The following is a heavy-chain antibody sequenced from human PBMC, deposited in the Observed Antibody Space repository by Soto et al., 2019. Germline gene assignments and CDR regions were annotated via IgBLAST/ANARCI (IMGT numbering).Heavy chain of an antibody. V-gene: IGHV4-30-4*01. J-gene: IGHJ4*02. CDR2: IYYSGNT. D-gene: IGHD3-16*01. CDR3: AREGGESSDGLYYFDS. Sequence: QVQLQESGPGLVKPSQTLSLTCTVSGGSTSSDNYWSGIRQPPGKGLEWIGRIYYSGNTDYNPSLKSRLAISIDTSKNQFSLKLSSVTAADTAVYFCAREGGESSDGLYYFDSWGQGSLVTVSS. CDR1: GGSTSSDNY.